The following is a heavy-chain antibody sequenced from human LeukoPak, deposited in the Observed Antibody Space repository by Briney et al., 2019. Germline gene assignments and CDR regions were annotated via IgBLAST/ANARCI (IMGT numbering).Heavy chain of an antibody. Sequence: ASVKVSCKASGYTFTGYFMHWVRQAPGQGLEWMGWINPNSGGTNYAQKFQGRVTMTRDTSISTAYMELSRLRSDDTAVYYCARDRWAVAGFSDIDYWGQGALVTVSS. V-gene: IGHV1-2*02. CDR1: GYTFTGYF. D-gene: IGHD6-19*01. J-gene: IGHJ4*02. CDR2: INPNSGGT. CDR3: ARDRWAVAGFSDIDY.